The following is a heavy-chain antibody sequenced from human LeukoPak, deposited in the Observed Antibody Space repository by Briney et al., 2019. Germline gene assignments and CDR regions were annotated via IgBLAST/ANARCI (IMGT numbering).Heavy chain of an antibody. V-gene: IGHV3-30*18. CDR3: AKENTAMALDY. CDR2: ISYDGSNK. D-gene: IGHD5-18*01. J-gene: IGHJ4*02. Sequence: GGSLRLSCAASGFTFSSYGMHWVRQAPGKGPEWVAVISYDGSNKYYTDSVKGRFTISRDNSKNTLYLQMNSLRAEDTAVYYCAKENTAMALDYWGQGTLVTVSS. CDR1: GFTFSSYG.